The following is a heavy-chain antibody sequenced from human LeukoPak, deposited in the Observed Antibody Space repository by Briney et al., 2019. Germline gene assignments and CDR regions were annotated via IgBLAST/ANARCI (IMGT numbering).Heavy chain of an antibody. J-gene: IGHJ6*04. D-gene: IGHD6-13*01. Sequence: ASVKVSCKASGYTFTSNAMHWVRQAPGQRLEWMGWINAGNGNTKYSQKFQGRVTITRDTSASTAYMELSSLRSEDTAVYYCARDIAAAGRFYYYYGMDVWGKGTTVTVSS. V-gene: IGHV1-3*01. CDR1: GYTFTSNA. CDR3: ARDIAAAGRFYYYYGMDV. CDR2: INAGNGNT.